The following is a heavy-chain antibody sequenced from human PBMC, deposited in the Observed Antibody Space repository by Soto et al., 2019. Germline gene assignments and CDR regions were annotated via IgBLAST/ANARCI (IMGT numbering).Heavy chain of an antibody. V-gene: IGHV1-69*01. CDR2: IIPIFGTP. J-gene: IGHJ6*02. D-gene: IGHD1-1*01. CDR3: ARGEQTGYLKTLTYNAMDV. CDR1: GGTLSSYA. Sequence: QLQLVQSGAEVKRPGSSVKVSCKASGGTLSSYAISWVRQSPGQGLAWMGGIIPIFGTPDYAESHQGRVTITADESTNTAYMELSSLRFAETAVYYCARGEQTGYLKTLTYNAMDVWGQGTTVTVSS.